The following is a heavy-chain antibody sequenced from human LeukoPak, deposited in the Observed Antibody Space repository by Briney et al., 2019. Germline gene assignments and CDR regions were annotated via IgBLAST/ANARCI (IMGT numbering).Heavy chain of an antibody. Sequence: GASVKVSCKASGYTFTSYYMHWVRQAPGQGLEWMGIINPSGGSTSYAQKFQGRVTMTRDTSTSTVYMELSSLRSEDMAVYYCASYYYDSSGSYGWFDPWGQGTLVTVSS. V-gene: IGHV1-46*01. J-gene: IGHJ5*02. CDR2: INPSGGST. D-gene: IGHD3-22*01. CDR3: ASYYYDSSGSYGWFDP. CDR1: GYTFTSYY.